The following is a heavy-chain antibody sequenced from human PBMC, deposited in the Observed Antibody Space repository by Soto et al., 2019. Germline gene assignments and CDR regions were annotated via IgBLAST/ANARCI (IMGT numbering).Heavy chain of an antibody. J-gene: IGHJ4*02. D-gene: IGHD2-21*02. CDR3: ARGYCGGDCYSGIGLLDY. CDR1: GYTFTSYY. CDR2: INPSGGST. Sequence: SVKVSFKASGYTFTSYYMHWVRQAPGQGLEWMGIINPSGGSTSYAQKFQGRVTMTRDTSTSTVYMELSSLRSEDTAVYYCARGYCGGDCYSGIGLLDYWGQGTLVTVSS. V-gene: IGHV1-46*01.